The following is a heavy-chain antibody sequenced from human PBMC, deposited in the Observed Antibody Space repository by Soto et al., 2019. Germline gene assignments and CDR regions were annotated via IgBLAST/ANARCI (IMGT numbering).Heavy chain of an antibody. CDR1: GFTFSSYA. V-gene: IGHV3-30-3*01. CDR3: AREKRRYCNNGVCYTFYC. D-gene: IGHD2-8*01. J-gene: IGHJ4*01. CDR2: ISYDGSNK. Sequence: QVQLVESGGGVVQPGRSLRLSCAASGFTFSSYAMHWVRQAPGTGLEWVAVISYDGSNKYYAYSVKGRITITRDNSKNTMYLQRNRLRSEDTDVYYCAREKRRYCNNGVCYTFYCWCHGTMVTFS.